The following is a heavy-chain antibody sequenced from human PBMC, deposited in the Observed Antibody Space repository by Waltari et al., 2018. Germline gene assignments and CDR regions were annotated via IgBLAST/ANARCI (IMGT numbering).Heavy chain of an antibody. CDR2: ICSGGNT. CDR1: GFTVSSNY. D-gene: IGHD2-15*01. CDR3: ARGTWGGGSFDY. V-gene: IGHV3-53*02. J-gene: IGHJ4*02. Sequence: EVQLVETGGGLIQPGGSLRLSCAASGFTVSSNYMSWVRQAPGKGLEWVSVICSGGNTYYADSVKGRFTIARDNSKNTLYLQMNSLRAEDTAVYYCARGTWGGGSFDYWGQGTLVTVSS.